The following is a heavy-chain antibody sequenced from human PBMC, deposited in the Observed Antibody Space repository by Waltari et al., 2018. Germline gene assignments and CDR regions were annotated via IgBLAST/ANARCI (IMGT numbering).Heavy chain of an antibody. J-gene: IGHJ5*02. CDR2: IYYSWRT. Sequence: QLQLQESGPGLVKPSATLSLTCTVSGGSISSSSYYWGWIRQTPGKGLEWIGSIYYSWRTYYNPSLKSRVTISVDTSKNQFSLKLSSVTAADTAVYYCARHDYDYVWGSYRNPNWFDPWGQGTLVTVSS. D-gene: IGHD3-16*02. V-gene: IGHV4-39*01. CDR1: GGSISSSSYY. CDR3: ARHDYDYVWGSYRNPNWFDP.